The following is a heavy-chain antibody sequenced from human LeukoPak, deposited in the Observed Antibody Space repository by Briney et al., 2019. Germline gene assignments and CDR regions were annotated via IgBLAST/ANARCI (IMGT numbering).Heavy chain of an antibody. Sequence: GSLILSCAASGFTFSSYAMNWVRQAPGQGLEWVSAVSGSGGSTYHTDSVKGRFTISRDNSKNTLYLQMNSLRAEDTAVYYCTKGRYSGSLERGFDYWGQGTLVTVSS. CDR1: GFTFSSYA. D-gene: IGHD1-26*01. CDR3: TKGRYSGSLERGFDY. J-gene: IGHJ4*02. V-gene: IGHV3-23*01. CDR2: VSGSGGST.